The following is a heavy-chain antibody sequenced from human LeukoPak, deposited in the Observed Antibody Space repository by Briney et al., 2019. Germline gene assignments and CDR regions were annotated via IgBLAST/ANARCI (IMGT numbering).Heavy chain of an antibody. V-gene: IGHV3-30*04. J-gene: IGHJ1*01. CDR3: ARALYYYDSSGYSFQH. Sequence: GGSLRLSCAASGFTFSSYAMHWVCQAPGKGLEWVAVISYDGSNKYHADSVKGRFTISRDNSKNTLYLQMNSLRAEDTAVYYCARALYYYDSSGYSFQHWGQGTLVTVSS. CDR2: ISYDGSNK. CDR1: GFTFSSYA. D-gene: IGHD3-22*01.